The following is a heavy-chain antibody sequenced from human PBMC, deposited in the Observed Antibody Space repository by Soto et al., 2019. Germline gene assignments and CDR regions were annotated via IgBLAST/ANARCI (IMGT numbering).Heavy chain of an antibody. V-gene: IGHV3-9*01. CDR2: ISWNSGSI. CDR3: AKDKWPKYYYYYMDV. Sequence: GGSLRLSCAASGFTFDDYAMHWVRQAPGKGLEWVSGISWNSGSIGYADFVKGRFTISRDNAKNSLYLQMNSLRAEDTALYYCAKDKWPKYYYYYMDVWGKGTTVTVSS. CDR1: GFTFDDYA. J-gene: IGHJ6*03. D-gene: IGHD5-12*01.